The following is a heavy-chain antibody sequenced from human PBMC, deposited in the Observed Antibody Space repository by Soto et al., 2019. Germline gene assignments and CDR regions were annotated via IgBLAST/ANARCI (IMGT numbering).Heavy chain of an antibody. CDR2: IYPGDSDT. Sequence: PGESLKISCKGSGYSFTSYWIGWVRQMPGKGLEWMGIIYPGDSDTRYSPSFQGQVTISADKSISTAYLQWSSLKASDTAMHYCARLMSGRGSRFHGMDVWGQGTTVTVSS. J-gene: IGHJ6*02. CDR1: GYSFTSYW. CDR3: ARLMSGRGSRFHGMDV. V-gene: IGHV5-51*01. D-gene: IGHD6-13*01.